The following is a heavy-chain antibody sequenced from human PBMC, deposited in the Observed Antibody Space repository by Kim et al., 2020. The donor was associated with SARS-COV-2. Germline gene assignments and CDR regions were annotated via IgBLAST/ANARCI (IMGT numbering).Heavy chain of an antibody. CDR1: GGSFSGYY. CDR3: ASPIAMAAYGMDV. J-gene: IGHJ6*02. D-gene: IGHD5-18*01. Sequence: SETLSLTCAVYGGSFSGYYWSWIRQPPGKGLEWIGEINHSGSTNYNPSLKSRVTISVDTSKNQFSLKLSSVTAAYTAVYYCASPIAMAAYGMDVWGQGTTVTVSS. V-gene: IGHV4-34*01. CDR2: INHSGST.